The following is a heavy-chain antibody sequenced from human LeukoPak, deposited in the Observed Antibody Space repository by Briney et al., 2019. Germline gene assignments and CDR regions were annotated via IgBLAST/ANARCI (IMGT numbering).Heavy chain of an antibody. D-gene: IGHD3-16*01. V-gene: IGHV1-8*03. CDR2: MNPNSGNT. J-gene: IGHJ4*02. CDR3: AREEVSRGFDY. CDR1: GYTFTSYD. Sequence: ASVKVSCKASGYTFTSYDINWVRQATGQGLEWMGWMNPNSGNTGYAQKFQGRVTITRNTSISTAYMELSSLRSEDTAVYYCAREEVSRGFDYWGQGTLVTVSS.